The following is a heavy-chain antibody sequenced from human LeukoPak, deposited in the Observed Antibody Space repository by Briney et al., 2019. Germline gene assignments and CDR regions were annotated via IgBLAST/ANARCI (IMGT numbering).Heavy chain of an antibody. Sequence: GGSLRLSCAASGFAVSSHYMSWVRQAPGKGLEWVSIISSDGITSYADSIKGRFTISRDNSRNTVYLQMSSLRPEDTAVYYCARSLGTNRLHRDAFDVWGQGTVVTVSS. J-gene: IGHJ3*01. V-gene: IGHV3-66*02. D-gene: IGHD1-7*01. CDR2: ISSDGIT. CDR1: GFAVSSHY. CDR3: ARSLGTNRLHRDAFDV.